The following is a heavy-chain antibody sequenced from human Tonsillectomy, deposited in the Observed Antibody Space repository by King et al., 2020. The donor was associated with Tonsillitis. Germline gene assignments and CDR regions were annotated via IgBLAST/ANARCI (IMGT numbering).Heavy chain of an antibody. CDR1: GDSISSGDYY. J-gene: IGHJ6*03. V-gene: IGHV4-31*03. CDR3: AIVRNSFYSYYNYMDV. Sequence: VQLQESGPGLVKPSQTLSLTCSVSGDSISSGDYYWTWIRQRPGKGLEWIGHSHYRGSAYYNPSLKSRVTSSVDTSENQFSLRLNSVTAADTAVYFCAIVRNSFYSYYNYMDVGGRGTTVTVSS. CDR2: SHYRGSA. D-gene: IGHD3-10*01.